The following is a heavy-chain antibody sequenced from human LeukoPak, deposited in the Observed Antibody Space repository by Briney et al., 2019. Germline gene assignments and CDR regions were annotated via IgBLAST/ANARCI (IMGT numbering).Heavy chain of an antibody. J-gene: IGHJ4*02. D-gene: IGHD2-21*02. V-gene: IGHV3-7*01. CDR2: IKQDGNVK. CDR3: ARPAYCGGDCYFYFDY. Sequence: GGSLRLSCAASGFTFSRYWMSWVRQAPGKGLEWVASIKQDGNVKYYVDSVKSRFTISRDNAKNSLYLQMSSLRAEDTAVYYCARPAYCGGDCYFYFDYWGQGTLVTVSS. CDR1: GFTFSRYW.